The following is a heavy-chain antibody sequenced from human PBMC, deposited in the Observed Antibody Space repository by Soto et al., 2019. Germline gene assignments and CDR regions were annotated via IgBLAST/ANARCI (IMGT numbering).Heavy chain of an antibody. V-gene: IGHV1-69*13. CDR1: GGTFSIYA. D-gene: IGHD3-22*01. J-gene: IGHJ4*02. CDR3: ARGVHYDSSGYYYFY. Sequence: GASVKVSCKASGGTFSIYAIDWVRQAPGQGLEWMGGIIPLFGTANYAQNFQGRITITADESTNTAYMELRSLRSEDTAVYYCARGVHYDSSGYYYFYWGQGTLVTVSS. CDR2: IIPLFGTA.